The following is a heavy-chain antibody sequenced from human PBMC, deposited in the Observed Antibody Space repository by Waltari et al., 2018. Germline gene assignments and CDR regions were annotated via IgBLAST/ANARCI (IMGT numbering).Heavy chain of an antibody. D-gene: IGHD1-26*01. CDR2: IRADTGNT. J-gene: IGHJ6*02. Sequence: QVQLVQSGGEVKKPGASVKVSCTASGHSFTNSAIPWVRQAHGQGLEWMGWIRADTGNTIYAQNLQGRVTLTADTSSSTAYMELRSLRSDDTAVYYCARPSLGQYYFYGMEVWGQGTTVTVSS. CDR1: GHSFTNSA. CDR3: ARPSLGQYYFYGMEV. V-gene: IGHV1-18*01.